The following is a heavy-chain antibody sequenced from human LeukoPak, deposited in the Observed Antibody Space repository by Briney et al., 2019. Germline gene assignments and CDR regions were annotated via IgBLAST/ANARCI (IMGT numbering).Heavy chain of an antibody. CDR3: ARWYYDSSGYDAFGI. D-gene: IGHD3-22*01. J-gene: IGHJ3*02. CDR2: IYSGGST. CDR1: GFTVSSNY. Sequence: PGGSLRHSCAASGFTVSSNYMSWVRQAPGKGLEWVSVIYSGGSTYYADSVKGRFTISRDNSKNTLYLQMNSLRAEDTAVYYCARWYYDSSGYDAFGIWGQGTMVTVSS. V-gene: IGHV3-53*01.